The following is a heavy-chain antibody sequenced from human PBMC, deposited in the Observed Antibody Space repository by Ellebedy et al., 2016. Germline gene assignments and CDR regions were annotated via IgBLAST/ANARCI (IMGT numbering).Heavy chain of an antibody. CDR1: GFTFGSYA. CDR3: AKDGPPSGNSPNYLDY. D-gene: IGHD1-1*01. V-gene: IGHV3-23*01. CDR2: ISGSGDIT. J-gene: IGHJ4*02. Sequence: GGSLRLSXAASGFTFGSYAMSWVRQAPGKGLEWVSVISGSGDITYYADPVRGRFTISRDNSKNTLYLQMNSLRAEDTAVYSCAKDGPPSGNSPNYLDYWGQGTLVTVSS.